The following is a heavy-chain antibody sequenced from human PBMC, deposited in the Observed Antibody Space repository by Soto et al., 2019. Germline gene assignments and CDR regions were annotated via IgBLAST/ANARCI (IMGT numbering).Heavy chain of an antibody. CDR2: INPSGGSP. CDR3: ARDVPNIVRLRRLIRPDP. CDR1: GYTFINYY. V-gene: IGHV1-46*01. Sequence: SVKGSCKASGYTFINYYMHWVRQAPGQGLEWMGIINPSGGSPTFAQKFQGRLSMTRDTSTSTVYMELSGLTSEDTAVYYCARDVPNIVRLRRLIRPDPWGQGTPDIVST. J-gene: IGHJ5*02. D-gene: IGHD3-10*01.